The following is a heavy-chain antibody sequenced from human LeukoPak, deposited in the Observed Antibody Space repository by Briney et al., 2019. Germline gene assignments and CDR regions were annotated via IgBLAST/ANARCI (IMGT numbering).Heavy chain of an antibody. J-gene: IGHJ6*03. CDR3: AREGDCGDSSKSFYYMDV. D-gene: IGHD4-17*01. CDR1: GGYIGSYY. CDR2: IYTSENT. V-gene: IGHV4-4*07. Sequence: SETLSLTCTVSGGYIGSYYWSWIRQPAGKGLEWIGRIYTSENTDYNPSLKSRVTMSVDMSTSQFSLRLTSVTAADTAVYYCAREGDCGDSSKSFYYMDVWGKGTTVTVSS.